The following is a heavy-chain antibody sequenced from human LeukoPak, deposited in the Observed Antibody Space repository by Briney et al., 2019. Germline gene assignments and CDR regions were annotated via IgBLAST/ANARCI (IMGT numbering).Heavy chain of an antibody. Sequence: QTGGSLRLSCAASVFTLSSVSISWVRQAQWKGLEWVSVITGSGSGADYADSVKGRFTISRDNSQNTVHLQMNSLRAEDTAVYHCARGLQGYYDSLTGYYRGRYYFDYWGQGTLVTVSS. CDR2: ITGSGSGA. CDR3: ARGLQGYYDSLTGYYRGRYYFDY. J-gene: IGHJ4*02. V-gene: IGHV3-23*01. CDR1: VFTLSSVS. D-gene: IGHD3-9*01.